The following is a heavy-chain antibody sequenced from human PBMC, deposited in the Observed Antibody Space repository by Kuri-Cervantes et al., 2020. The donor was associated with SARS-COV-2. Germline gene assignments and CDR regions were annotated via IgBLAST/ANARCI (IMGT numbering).Heavy chain of an antibody. J-gene: IGHJ3*02. V-gene: IGHV3-23*01. D-gene: IGHD3-10*01. CDR3: ARPTVPYCSGSYWARASSATAFDI. Sequence: GSLRLSCAASGFTFSSYPMSWVRQAPGKGLEWVSAISGSGGSTYYADSVKGRFTISRDNSKNTLYLQMNSLKASDTAMYYCARPTVPYCSGSYWARASSATAFDIWAQGPL. CDR2: ISGSGGST. CDR1: GFTFSSYP.